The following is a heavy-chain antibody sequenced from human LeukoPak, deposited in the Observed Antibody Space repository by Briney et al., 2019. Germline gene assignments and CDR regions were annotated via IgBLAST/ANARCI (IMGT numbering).Heavy chain of an antibody. V-gene: IGHV4-39*01. CDR1: GGSISSSSYY. CDR3: ARLRLYSDY. Sequence: SETLSLTCTVSGGSISSSSYYWGWIRQPPGKGLEWIGSIYYSGSTYYNPSLKSRVTISVDTSKNQFSPKLSSVTAADTAVYYCARLRLYSDYWGQGTLVTVSS. J-gene: IGHJ4*02. D-gene: IGHD2-21*01. CDR2: IYYSGST.